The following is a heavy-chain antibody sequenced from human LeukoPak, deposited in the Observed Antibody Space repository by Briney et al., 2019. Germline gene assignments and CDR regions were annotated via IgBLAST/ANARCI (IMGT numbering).Heavy chain of an antibody. J-gene: IGHJ4*02. D-gene: IGHD3-22*01. CDR3: ARDPAYYYDSSGYYSGGYFDY. CDR1: GFIFSSYA. CDR2: ISYDVSNK. Sequence: GRSPRLSCAASGFIFSSYAMHWVRQAPGKGLEWVAVISYDVSNKYYADSVKGRFTISRDNSKNTLYLQMNSLRAEDTAVYYCARDPAYYYDSSGYYSGGYFDYWGQGTLVTVSS. V-gene: IGHV3-30*04.